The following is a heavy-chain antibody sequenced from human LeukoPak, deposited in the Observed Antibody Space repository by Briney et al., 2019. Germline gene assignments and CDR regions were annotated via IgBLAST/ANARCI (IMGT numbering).Heavy chain of an antibody. CDR3: AREDASSFDY. D-gene: IGHD6-6*01. CDR1: GYTFTGYY. CDR2: INPSGDSS. V-gene: IGHV1-46*01. Sequence: ASVKVSCKASGYTFTGYYMHWVRQAPGQGLEWMGIINPSGDSSSYAQKFQGRVTMTRDRSTSTVYMELSSLRSEDTAVYYCAREDASSFDYWGQGTLVTVSS. J-gene: IGHJ4*02.